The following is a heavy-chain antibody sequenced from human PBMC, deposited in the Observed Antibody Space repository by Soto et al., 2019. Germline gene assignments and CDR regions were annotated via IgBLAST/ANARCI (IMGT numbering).Heavy chain of an antibody. Sequence: PGGSLRLSCAASGFTFSSYWMSWVRQAPGKGLEWVANIKQDGSEKYYVDSVKGRLTISRDNAKNSLYLQMNSLRAEDTAVYYCARDHLGPLGAFDIWGQGTMVTVSS. J-gene: IGHJ3*02. CDR2: IKQDGSEK. CDR1: GFTFSSYW. V-gene: IGHV3-7*01. CDR3: ARDHLGPLGAFDI.